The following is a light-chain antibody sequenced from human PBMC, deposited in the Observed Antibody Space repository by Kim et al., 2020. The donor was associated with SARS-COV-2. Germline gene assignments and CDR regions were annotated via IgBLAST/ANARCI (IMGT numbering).Light chain of an antibody. CDR1: SSYVGGYNY. V-gene: IGLV2-11*01. CDR3: CSYAGSYTWV. CDR2: DVN. J-gene: IGLJ3*02. Sequence: GQSVTISCTGTSSYVGGYNYVSWYQHHPGKAPKVMIYDVNERPSGVPDRFSGSKSGNTASLTISGLQADDEADYYCCSYAGSYTWVFGGGTQLTVL.